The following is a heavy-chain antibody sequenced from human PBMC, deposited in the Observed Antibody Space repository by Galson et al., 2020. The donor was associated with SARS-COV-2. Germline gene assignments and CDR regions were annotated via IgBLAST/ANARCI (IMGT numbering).Heavy chain of an antibody. Sequence: GGSLRLSCVASGFTFDDYAMHWVRQAAGKGLEWVSGITWNSDIIDYSDSVKGRFTISRDNAKNSLYLQMNRLSPEDTALYYCVKGPRVDFCSDYYSGMDVWGQGTTVTVSS. J-gene: IGHJ6*02. CDR1: GFTFDDYA. V-gene: IGHV3-9*01. CDR3: VKGPRVDFCSDYYSGMDV. CDR2: ITWNSDII. D-gene: IGHD3-3*01.